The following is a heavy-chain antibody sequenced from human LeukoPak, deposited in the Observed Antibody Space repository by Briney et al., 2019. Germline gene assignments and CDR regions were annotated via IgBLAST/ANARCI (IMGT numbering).Heavy chain of an antibody. CDR1: GYTFTSYY. CDR3: ARGMATAHFDY. CDR2: INPNSGGT. V-gene: IGHV1-2*02. J-gene: IGHJ4*02. Sequence: ASVTVSCTASGYTFTSYYMHWVRQAPGQGLEGMGWINPNSGGTNYAQKFQGRVTMTRDTSISTAYMELSRLRSDDTAVYYCARGMATAHFDYWGQGTLVTVSS. D-gene: IGHD5-24*01.